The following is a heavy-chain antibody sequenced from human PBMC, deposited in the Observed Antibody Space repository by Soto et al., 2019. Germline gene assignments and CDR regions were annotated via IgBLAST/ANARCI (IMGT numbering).Heavy chain of an antibody. CDR2: IYSGGST. D-gene: IGHD3-10*01. CDR3: ARDSGDFTQIRGLPFDT. Sequence: GGSLRLSCAASGFTVSSNYMSWVRQAPGKGLEWVSLIYSGGSTYYADSVKGRFTISRDNSKNTLYLQMNSLRVDDTAVYYCARDSGDFTQIRGLPFDTWGQGTRVTVSS. V-gene: IGHV3-66*01. J-gene: IGHJ5*02. CDR1: GFTVSSNY.